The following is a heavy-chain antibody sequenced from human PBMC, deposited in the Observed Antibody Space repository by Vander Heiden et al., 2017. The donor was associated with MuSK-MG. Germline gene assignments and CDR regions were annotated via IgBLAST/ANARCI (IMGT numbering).Heavy chain of an antibody. J-gene: IGHJ4*02. Sequence: QVQLQESGPGLVKPSETLSLRCNVSGYSVGKYYYWAWIRLSPGKGLEWIGSMFPSGSAYYNPSLKSRVTISIDSSKNQFSLKLSSVTAADTAVYYCARHEGMWVAATPLEYWGQGTLVTVSS. CDR3: ARHEGMWVAATPLEY. CDR1: GYSVGKYYY. V-gene: IGHV4-38-2*02. CDR2: MFPSGSA. D-gene: IGHD2-15*01.